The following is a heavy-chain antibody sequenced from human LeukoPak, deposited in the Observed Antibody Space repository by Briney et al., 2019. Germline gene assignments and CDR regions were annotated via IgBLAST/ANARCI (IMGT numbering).Heavy chain of an antibody. J-gene: IGHJ3*02. V-gene: IGHV3-23*01. CDR1: GFTFRNSA. D-gene: IGHD6-19*01. CDR2: ISGSGVGT. Sequence: GGSLRLSCAASGFTFRNSAMSWVRQAPGKGLEWVSTISGSGVGTYYADSVKGRFTISRDNFKNTLYLQMNSLRADDTAVYYCARDQSGWYLGFDIWGQGTMVTVSS. CDR3: ARDQSGWYLGFDI.